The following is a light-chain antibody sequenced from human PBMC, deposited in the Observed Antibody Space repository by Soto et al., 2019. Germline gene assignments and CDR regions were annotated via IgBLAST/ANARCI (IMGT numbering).Light chain of an antibody. CDR1: SSVVGSYNL. Sequence: QSVLTQPASVSGSPLQSITISCTGTSSVVGSYNLVSWYQQLPGKAPKVIICEVNKRPSGVSYRFSGSKSGNTASLTISGLQTEDEADYYCCSYAGTVAYVFGTGTKVTVL. CDR3: CSYAGTVAYV. CDR2: EVN. J-gene: IGLJ1*01. V-gene: IGLV2-23*02.